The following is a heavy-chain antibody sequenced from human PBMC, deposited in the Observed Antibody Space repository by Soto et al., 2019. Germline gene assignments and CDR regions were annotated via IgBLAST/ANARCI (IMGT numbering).Heavy chain of an antibody. V-gene: IGHV4-59*02. CDR3: ARGGPSSKWLDP. Sequence: QVQLQESGPGLMKPSETLSLTCTVSGGSVSSYYWSWVRQPPGKRPEWIAYIYNGGTTNYNPSLKSRVTISLDTSKNQCSLKLSSVTAADTAVYFCARGGPSSKWLDPWGQGIQVTVSS. J-gene: IGHJ5*02. CDR2: IYNGGTT. CDR1: GGSVSSYY.